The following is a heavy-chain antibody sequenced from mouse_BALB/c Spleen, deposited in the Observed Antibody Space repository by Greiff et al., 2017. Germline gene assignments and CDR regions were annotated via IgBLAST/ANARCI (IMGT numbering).Heavy chain of an antibody. J-gene: IGHJ3*01. Sequence: VQLQQSGTVLARPGASVKMSCKASGYSFTSYWMHWVKQRPGQGLEWIGAIYPGNSDTSYNQKFKGKAKLTAVTSASTAYMELSSLTNEDSAVYYCTREEYGNYTWFAYWGQGTLVTVSA. V-gene: IGHV1-5*01. CDR3: TREEYGNYTWFAY. D-gene: IGHD2-10*02. CDR1: GYSFTSYW. CDR2: IYPGNSDT.